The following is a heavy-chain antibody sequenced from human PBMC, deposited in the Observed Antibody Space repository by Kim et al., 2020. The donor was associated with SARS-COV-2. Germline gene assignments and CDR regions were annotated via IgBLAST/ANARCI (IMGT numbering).Heavy chain of an antibody. D-gene: IGHD2-15*01. J-gene: IGHJ4*02. CDR3: TTDPYCSGGSCYSIDY. V-gene: IGHV3-15*01. Sequence: PLKGRFTISRDDSKNTLYLQMNSLKTEDTAVYYCTTDPYCSGGSCYSIDYWGQGTLVTVSS.